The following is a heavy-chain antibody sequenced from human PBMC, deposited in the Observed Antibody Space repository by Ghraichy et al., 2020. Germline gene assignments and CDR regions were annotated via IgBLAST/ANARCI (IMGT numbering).Heavy chain of an antibody. CDR1: GFTFSSYA. CDR2: ISGSGGST. Sequence: GGSLRLSCAASGFTFSSYAMSWVRQAPGKGLEWVSAISGSGGSTYYADSVKGRFTISRDNSTNTLYLQMNSLRAEDTAVYYCARPMGQSSGWSFDYWGQGTRVTVSS. V-gene: IGHV3-23*01. J-gene: IGHJ4*02. D-gene: IGHD6-19*01. CDR3: ARPMGQSSGWSFDY.